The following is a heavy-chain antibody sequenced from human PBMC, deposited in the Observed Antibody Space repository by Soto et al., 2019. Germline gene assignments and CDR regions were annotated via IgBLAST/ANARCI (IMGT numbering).Heavy chain of an antibody. J-gene: IGHJ5*02. CDR3: ARVATYYDFWSGYYGWFDP. CDR1: GYTFTRHA. D-gene: IGHD3-3*01. CDR2: ISTYNGDT. V-gene: IGHV1-18*04. Sequence: ASVKVSCKASGYTFTRHAISWVRQAPGQGLEWMGWISTYNGDTKYAPKFQGRVTMTKDTSASTAYMELRSLRSDDTAVYYCARVATYYDFWSGYYGWFDPWGQGTLVAVSS.